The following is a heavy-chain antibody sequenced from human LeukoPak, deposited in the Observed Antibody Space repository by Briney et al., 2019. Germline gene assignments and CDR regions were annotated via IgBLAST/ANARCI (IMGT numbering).Heavy chain of an antibody. CDR3: ARAHGDYPLYYYYMDV. D-gene: IGHD4-17*01. Sequence: PGGSLRLSCAASGFTFSDYYMGWIRQAPGKGLEWVSYISRSGSTIYYADSVKGRFTISRDNAKNSLYLQMNSLRAEDTAVYYCARAHGDYPLYYYYMDVWGKGTTVSVSS. CDR2: ISRSGSTI. J-gene: IGHJ6*03. V-gene: IGHV3-11*01. CDR1: GFTFSDYY.